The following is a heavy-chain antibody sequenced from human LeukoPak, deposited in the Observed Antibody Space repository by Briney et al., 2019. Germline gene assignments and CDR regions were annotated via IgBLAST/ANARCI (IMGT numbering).Heavy chain of an antibody. CDR3: ARDSPPVDYYYYYMDV. V-gene: IGHV4-4*07. CDR2: IYTSGST. J-gene: IGHJ6*03. Sequence: SETLSLTCTVSGGSISSYYWSWMRQPAGKGLEWIGRIYTSGSTNYNPSLKSRVTMSVDTSKNQFSLKLSSVTAADTAVYYCARDSPPVDYYYYYMDVWGKGTTVTVSS. CDR1: GGSISSYY.